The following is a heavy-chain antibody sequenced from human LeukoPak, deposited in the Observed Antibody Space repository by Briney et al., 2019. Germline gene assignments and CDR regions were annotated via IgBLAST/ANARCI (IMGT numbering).Heavy chain of an antibody. V-gene: IGHV4-59*08. Sequence: PSETLSLTCTVSGGSISSYYWSWIRQPPGKGLEWIGYIYYSGSTNYNPSLKSRVTISVDTSKNQFSLKLSSVTAADTAVYYCARAVVVTVPRFDYWGQGTLVTVSS. CDR3: ARAVVVTVPRFDY. CDR1: GGSISSYY. D-gene: IGHD2-21*02. CDR2: IYYSGST. J-gene: IGHJ4*02.